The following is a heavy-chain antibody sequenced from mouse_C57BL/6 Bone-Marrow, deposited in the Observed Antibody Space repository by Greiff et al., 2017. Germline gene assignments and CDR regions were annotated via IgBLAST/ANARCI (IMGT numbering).Heavy chain of an antibody. CDR2: IYPGDGDT. V-gene: IGHV1-80*01. D-gene: IGHD1-1*01. CDR3: ARGDGSSYDYFDY. CDR1: GYAFSSYW. J-gene: IGHJ2*01. Sequence: QVPLKQSGAELVKPGASVQISCQASGYAFSSYWMNWVKPRPGKGLEWIGQIYPGDGDTYYNGKFKGKATLTDDKSSSTAYLQLSSLTSEDSAVYVCARGDGSSYDYFDYWGQGATLTVSS.